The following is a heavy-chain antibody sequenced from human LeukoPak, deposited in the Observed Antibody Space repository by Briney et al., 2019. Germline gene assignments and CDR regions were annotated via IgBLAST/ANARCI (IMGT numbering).Heavy chain of an antibody. CDR2: IVGGGASK. CDR3: ARGPAYYYYDMDV. CDR1: EFICSNYA. D-gene: IGHD2-2*01. Sequence: GGSLRLSCAASEFICSNYAMSWVPLAPGKELEWVSTIVGGGASKYYADSVKGRFTISRDNSKNTLYLEMTSLRAEDTAVYYCARGPAYYYYDMDVWGKGTTVTVSS. V-gene: IGHV3-23*01. J-gene: IGHJ6*03.